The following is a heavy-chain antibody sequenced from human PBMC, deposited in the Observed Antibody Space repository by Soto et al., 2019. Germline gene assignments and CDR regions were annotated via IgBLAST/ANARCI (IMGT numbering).Heavy chain of an antibody. CDR1: GFTFSSYA. D-gene: IGHD6-19*01. CDR2: ISGSGGST. J-gene: IGHJ4*02. V-gene: IGHV3-23*01. CDR3: ARMKVGGSGWYDY. Sequence: PGGSLRLSCAASGFTFSSYAMSWVRQAPGKGLEWVSAISGSGGSTYYADSVKGRFTISKDTSKNQVVLTMTNMDPVDTGTYYCARMKVGGSGWYDYWGQGALVTVSS.